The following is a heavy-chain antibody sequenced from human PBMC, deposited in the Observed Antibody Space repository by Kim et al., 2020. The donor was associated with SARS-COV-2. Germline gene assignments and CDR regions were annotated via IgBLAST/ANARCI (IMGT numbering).Heavy chain of an antibody. D-gene: IGHD3-22*01. V-gene: IGHV4-31*02. Sequence: TYYNPSLKSRVTISVDTSKNQFSLKLGSGTAADTAVYYCARGGIVVEVDYWGQGTLVTVSS. CDR2: T. J-gene: IGHJ4*02. CDR3: ARGGIVVEVDY.